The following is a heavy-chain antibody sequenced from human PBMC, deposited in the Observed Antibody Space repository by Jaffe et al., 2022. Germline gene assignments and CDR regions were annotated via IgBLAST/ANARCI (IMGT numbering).Heavy chain of an antibody. J-gene: IGHJ1*01. CDR1: GGSISSYY. V-gene: IGHV4-59*01. D-gene: IGHD6-19*01. CDR3: ARGYRSSGWYISQYFQH. CDR2: IYYSGST. Sequence: QVQLQESGPGLVKPSETLSLTCTVSGGSISSYYWSWIRQPPGKGLEWIGYIYYSGSTNYNPSLKSRVTISVDTSKNQFSLKLSSVTAADTAVYYCARGYRSSGWYISQYFQHWGQGTLVTVSS.